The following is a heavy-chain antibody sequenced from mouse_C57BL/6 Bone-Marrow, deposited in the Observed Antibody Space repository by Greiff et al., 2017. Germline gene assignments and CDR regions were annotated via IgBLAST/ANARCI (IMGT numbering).Heavy chain of an antibody. J-gene: IGHJ1*03. Sequence: EVMLVESGGGLVQPGGSLSLSCAASGFTFTDYYMSWVRQPPGKALEWLGFIRNKANGYTTEYSASVKGRFTISRDNSQSILYLQMNALRAEDSATYYCARYWIYYGYDVWYFDVWGTGTTVTVSS. CDR2: IRNKANGYTT. CDR3: ARYWIYYGYDVWYFDV. V-gene: IGHV7-3*01. D-gene: IGHD2-2*01. CDR1: GFTFTDYY.